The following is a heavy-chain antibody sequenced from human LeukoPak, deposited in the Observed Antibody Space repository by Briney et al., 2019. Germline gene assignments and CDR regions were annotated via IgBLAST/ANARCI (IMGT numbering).Heavy chain of an antibody. J-gene: IGHJ6*02. V-gene: IGHV4-59*13. CDR1: GGSISSYY. CDR2: IYYSGST. D-gene: IGHD6-19*01. CDR3: ARQGVGFSGSRSKRDYYGMDV. Sequence: SETLSLTCTVSGGSISSYYWSWIRQPPGKGLEWIGDIYYSGSTHYNPSLKSRVTISVDTSKNQFSLKLRSVTAADTAVYYCARQGVGFSGSRSKRDYYGMDVWGQGTTVTVSS.